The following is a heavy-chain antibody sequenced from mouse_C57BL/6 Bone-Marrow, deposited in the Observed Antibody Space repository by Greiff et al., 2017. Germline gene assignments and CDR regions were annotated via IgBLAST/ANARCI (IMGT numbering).Heavy chain of an antibody. J-gene: IGHJ4*01. Sequence: QVQLQQPGAELVKPGASVKLSCKASGYTFTSYWMHWVKQRPGQGLEWIGMIHPNSGSTNYNEKFKSKATLTVDKSSRTAYMQLSSLTSEDSAVYYCARNGSSYYAMDYWGQGTSVTVSS. CDR2: IHPNSGST. D-gene: IGHD1-1*01. CDR1: GYTFTSYW. CDR3: ARNGSSYYAMDY. V-gene: IGHV1-64*01.